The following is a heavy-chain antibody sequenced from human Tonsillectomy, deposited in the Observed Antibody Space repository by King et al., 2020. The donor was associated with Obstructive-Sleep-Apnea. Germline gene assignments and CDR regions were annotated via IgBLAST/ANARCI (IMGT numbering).Heavy chain of an antibody. CDR3: ARQANSYLTLGWFDP. D-gene: IGHD1-26*01. CDR2: IYSLGTT. Sequence: QLQESGPGLVKPSETLSLTCTVSGVSIRGYYWIWTRQPPGKGIEWIADIYSLGTTNYNPSLTTLVTISVVPSKNLFSLKLNSVTAADTAVYYCARQANSYLTLGWFDPWGQGTLVTVSS. V-gene: IGHV4-59*01. CDR1: GVSIRGYY. J-gene: IGHJ5*02.